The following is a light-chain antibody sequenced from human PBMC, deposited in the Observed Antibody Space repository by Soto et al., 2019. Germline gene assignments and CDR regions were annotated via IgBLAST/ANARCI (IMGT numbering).Light chain of an antibody. CDR1: SSDVGGYNY. Sequence: QLVLTQPPSASGSPGQSVTISCTGTSSDVGGYNYVSWYQQHPGKAPKLMIYEVSKRPSGVPDRFSGSKSGNTASLTVYGLQAEDEADYYCSSYAGSNNFVVFGGGTKLTV. CDR3: SSYAGSNNFVV. V-gene: IGLV2-8*01. CDR2: EVS. J-gene: IGLJ2*01.